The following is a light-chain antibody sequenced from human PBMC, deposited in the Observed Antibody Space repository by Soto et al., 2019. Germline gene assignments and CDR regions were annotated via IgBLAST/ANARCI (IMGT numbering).Light chain of an antibody. CDR2: GGS. Sequence: ESVLTQSPGTLSLSPGERAALSCRASQSVSSNYLAWYQQKPGQAPRLLIYGGSSRATGIPDRFSGSGSGTDFTLTISRLEPEDFAVYYCQQYDNSPYTFGQGTKLEIK. CDR1: QSVSSNY. CDR3: QQYDNSPYT. V-gene: IGKV3-20*01. J-gene: IGKJ2*01.